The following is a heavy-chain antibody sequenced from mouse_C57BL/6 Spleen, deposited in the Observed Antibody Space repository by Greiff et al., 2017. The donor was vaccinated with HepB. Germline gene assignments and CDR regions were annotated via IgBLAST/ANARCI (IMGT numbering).Heavy chain of an antibody. V-gene: IGHV5-4*03. J-gene: IGHJ3*01. CDR1: GFTFSSYA. CDR3: ARGGQLRLQFAY. D-gene: IGHD3-2*02. Sequence: EVMLVESGGGLVKPGGSLKLSCAASGFTFSSYAMSWVRQTPEKRLEWVATISDGGSYTYYPDNVKGRFTISRDNAKNNLYLQMSHLKSEDTAMYYCARGGQLRLQFAYWGQGTLVTVSA. CDR2: ISDGGSYT.